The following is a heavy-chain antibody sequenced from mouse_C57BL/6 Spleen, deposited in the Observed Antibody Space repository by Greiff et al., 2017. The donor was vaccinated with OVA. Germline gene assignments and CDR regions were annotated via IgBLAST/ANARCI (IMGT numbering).Heavy chain of an antibody. CDR1: GFTFSDAW. D-gene: IGHD2-1*01. CDR2: IRNKANNHAT. Sequence: EVKLVESGGGLVQPGGSMKLSCAASGFTFSDAWMDWVRQSPEKGLEWVAEIRNKANNHATYYAESVKGRFTISRDDSKSSVYLQMNSLRAEDTGIYYCTRGGNYVGYAMDYWGQGTSVTVSS. V-gene: IGHV6-6*01. J-gene: IGHJ4*01. CDR3: TRGGNYVGYAMDY.